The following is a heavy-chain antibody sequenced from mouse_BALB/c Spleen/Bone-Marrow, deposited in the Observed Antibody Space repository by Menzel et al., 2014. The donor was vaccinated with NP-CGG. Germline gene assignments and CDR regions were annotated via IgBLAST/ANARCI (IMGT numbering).Heavy chain of an antibody. D-gene: IGHD1-2*01. CDR3: ARLGYYGYHDN. J-gene: IGHJ2*01. CDR2: INPGSSTI. CDR1: GFDFGRYW. V-gene: IGHV4-2*02. Sequence: EVMLVESGGGLVQPGGSLNLACVASGFDFGRYWMSWARQAPGKGLEWIGEINPGSSTINYSPSLKDKFIMSGDNAKNTLYLQMRKVRSEDTALYYCARLGYYGYHDNWGQGTTLTVSS.